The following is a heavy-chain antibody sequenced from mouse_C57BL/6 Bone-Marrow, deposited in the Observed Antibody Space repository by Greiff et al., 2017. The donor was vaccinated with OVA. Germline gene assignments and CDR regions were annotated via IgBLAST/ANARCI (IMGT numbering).Heavy chain of an antibody. CDR1: GFTFSNYW. Sequence: DVQLQESGGGLVQPGGSMKLSCVASGFTFSNYWMNWVRQSPEKGLEWVAQIRLKSDNYATHYAESVKGRFTISRDDSKSSVYLQMNNLRAEDTGMYYCTDGYYLYYYAMDYWGQGTSVTVSS. J-gene: IGHJ4*01. CDR2: IRLKSDNYAT. CDR3: TDGYYLYYYAMDY. D-gene: IGHD2-3*01. V-gene: IGHV6-3*01.